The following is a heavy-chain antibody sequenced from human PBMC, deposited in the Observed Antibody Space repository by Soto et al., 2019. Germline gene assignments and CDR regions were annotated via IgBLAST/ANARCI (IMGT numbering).Heavy chain of an antibody. Sequence: SETLSLTXAVYGGSFSGYYWSWIRQPPGKGLEWIGEINHSGSTNYNPSLKSRVTISVDTSKNQFSLKLSSVTAADTAVYYCARVGIIAASLGGYYYYGMDVWGQGTTVTSP. D-gene: IGHD6-13*01. CDR1: GGSFSGYY. V-gene: IGHV4-34*01. CDR2: INHSGST. J-gene: IGHJ6*02. CDR3: ARVGIIAASLGGYYYYGMDV.